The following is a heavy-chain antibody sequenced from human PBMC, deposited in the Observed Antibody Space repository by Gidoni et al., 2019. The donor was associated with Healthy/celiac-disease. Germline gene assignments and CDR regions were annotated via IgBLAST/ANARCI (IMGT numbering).Heavy chain of an antibody. V-gene: IGHV4-39*01. CDR1: GGSISSSSYY. CDR2: IYYSGST. J-gene: IGHJ6*03. D-gene: IGHD6-19*01. CDR3: AGGGSSGWYYYDYYMDV. Sequence: QLQLQESGPGLVKPSETLSLTCTVSGGSISSSSYYWGWIRQPPGKGLEWIGSIYYSGSTYYNPSLKSRVTISVDTSKNQFSLKLSSVTAADTPVYYCAGGGSSGWYYYDYYMDVWGKGTTVTVSS.